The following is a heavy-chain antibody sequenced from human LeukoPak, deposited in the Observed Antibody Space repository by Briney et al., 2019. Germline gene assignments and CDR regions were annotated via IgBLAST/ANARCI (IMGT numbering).Heavy chain of an antibody. J-gene: IGHJ4*02. D-gene: IGHD1-26*01. Sequence: AGGSLRLSCAASGFTFSSYAMHWVRQAPGKGLEWVAVISYDGNNKHYVDSVKGRFTISRDNSKNTVYLQMNSLRAEDTAVYYCARDLSSGYSGSYGAFEYWGQGTLVIVSS. V-gene: IGHV3-30-3*01. CDR2: ISYDGNNK. CDR1: GFTFSSYA. CDR3: ARDLSSGYSGSYGAFEY.